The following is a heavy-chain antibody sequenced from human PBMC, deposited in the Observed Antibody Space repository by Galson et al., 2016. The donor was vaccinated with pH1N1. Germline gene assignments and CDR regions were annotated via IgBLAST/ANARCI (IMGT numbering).Heavy chain of an antibody. V-gene: IGHV6-1*01. CDR2: TCYRSKWYN. CDR1: GDSVSSHSAA. J-gene: IGHJ3*02. D-gene: IGHD3-22*01. CDR3: ARSEYYYDSSGYRHDTFDI. Sequence: CAISGDSVSSHSAAWNWIRQSPSRGLEWLGRTCYRSKWYNDYGVSVKSRITINPDTSKNQFSLQLNSVTPEDTAAYYCARSEYYYDSSGYRHDTFDIWGQGTTATVSS.